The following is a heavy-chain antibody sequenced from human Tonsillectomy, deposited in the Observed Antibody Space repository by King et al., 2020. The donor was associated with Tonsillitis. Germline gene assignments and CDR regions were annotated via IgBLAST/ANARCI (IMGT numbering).Heavy chain of an antibody. V-gene: IGHV2-26*01. J-gene: IGHJ4*02. CDR1: GFSLSNARMG. CDR3: ARTAALGGHWELPAFDY. D-gene: IGHD1-26*01. Sequence: VTLKESGPVLVKPTETLTLTCTVSGFSLSNARMGVSWIRQPPGKALEWLAHIFSNDEKSYSTSLKSRLTISKDTSKSQVVLTMTNMDPVDTATYYCARTAALGGHWELPAFDYWGQGTWSPSPQ. CDR2: IFSNDEK.